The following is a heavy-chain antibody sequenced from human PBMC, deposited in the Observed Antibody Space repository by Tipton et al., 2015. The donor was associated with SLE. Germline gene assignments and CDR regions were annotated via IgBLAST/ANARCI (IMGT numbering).Heavy chain of an antibody. CDR2: INHSGST. J-gene: IGHJ4*02. CDR3: ARGETSSGDY. V-gene: IGHV4-34*01. Sequence: TLSLTCAVYGGSFSGYYWSWIRQPPGKGLEWIGEINHSGSTNYNPSLKSRVTISVDTSKNQFSLKLSSVTAADTAVYYCARGETSSGDYWGQGTLVTVSS. D-gene: IGHD1-26*01. CDR1: GGSFSGYY.